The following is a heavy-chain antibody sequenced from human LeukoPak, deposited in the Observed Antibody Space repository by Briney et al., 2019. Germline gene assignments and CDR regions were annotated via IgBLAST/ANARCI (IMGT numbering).Heavy chain of an antibody. CDR3: AKSYSSSWYCDY. CDR2: ISYDGSNK. J-gene: IGHJ4*02. D-gene: IGHD6-13*01. CDR1: GFTFSSYG. V-gene: IGHV3-30*18. Sequence: GGSLRLSCAASGFTFSSYGMHWVRQAPGKGLEWVAAISYDGSNKYYADSVKGRFTISRDNSKNTLYLQMNSLRAEDTAVYYCAKSYSSSWYCDYWGQGTLVTVSS.